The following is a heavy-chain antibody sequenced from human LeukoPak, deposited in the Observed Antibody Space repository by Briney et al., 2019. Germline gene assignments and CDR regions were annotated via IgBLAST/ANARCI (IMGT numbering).Heavy chain of an antibody. D-gene: IGHD3-16*01. CDR1: GFTFSNAW. J-gene: IGHJ4*02. Sequence: KTGGSLRLSYAASGFTFSNAWMSWVRQAPGKGLEWVGRIKSKTDGGTTDYAAPVKGRFTISRDDSKNTPYLQMNSLKTEDTAVYYCTGEYYDYVWGSYDSSWWGIADDYWGQGTLVTVSS. CDR2: IKSKTDGGTT. V-gene: IGHV3-15*01. CDR3: TGEYYDYVWGSYDSSWWGIADDY.